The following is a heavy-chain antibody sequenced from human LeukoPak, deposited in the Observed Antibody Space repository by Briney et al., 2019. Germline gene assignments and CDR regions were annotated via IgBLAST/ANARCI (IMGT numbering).Heavy chain of an antibody. CDR3: AREVDSSGLDAFDI. CDR2: ISSSGSTI. CDR1: GFTFSDYY. J-gene: IGHJ3*02. V-gene: IGHV3-11*04. D-gene: IGHD3-22*01. Sequence: PGGSLRLSCAASGFTFSDYYMSWIRQGPGKGLEWVSYISSSGSTIYYADSVKGRFTISRDNAKNSLYLQMNSLRAEDTAVYYCAREVDSSGLDAFDIWGQGTMVTLSS.